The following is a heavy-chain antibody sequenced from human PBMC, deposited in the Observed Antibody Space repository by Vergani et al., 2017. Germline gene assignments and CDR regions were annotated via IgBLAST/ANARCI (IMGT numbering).Heavy chain of an antibody. Sequence: QVQLQESGPGLVKPSETLSLTCTVPGGSITNNFWSWIRRPLGKGLEWIGYIHHSGATNTKSSLRSRVSFSIDTSKSSFSLRLCSVTSADTAVYYCASDTHSGQRADRWGKGILVTVTS. CDR1: GGSITNNF. CDR2: IHHSGAT. CDR3: ASDTHSGQRADR. D-gene: IGHD5-18*01. J-gene: IGHJ5*02. V-gene: IGHV4-59*13.